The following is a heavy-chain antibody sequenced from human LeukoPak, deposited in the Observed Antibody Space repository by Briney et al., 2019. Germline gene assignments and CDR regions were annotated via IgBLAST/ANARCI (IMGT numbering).Heavy chain of an antibody. CDR2: MNPNSGNT. D-gene: IGHD3-22*01. CDR1: GYTFTSYD. J-gene: IGHJ5*02. V-gene: IGHV1-8*01. CDR3: ARGPGDYYYDSSGLP. Sequence: ASVKVSCKASGYTFTSYDINWVRQAAGQGLEWMGWMNPNSGNTGYAQKFQGRVTMTRNTSISTAYMELSSLRSEDTAVYYCARGPGDYYYDSSGLPWGQGTLVTVSS.